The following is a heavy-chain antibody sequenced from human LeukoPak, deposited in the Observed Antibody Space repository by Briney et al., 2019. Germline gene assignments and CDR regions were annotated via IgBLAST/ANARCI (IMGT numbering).Heavy chain of an antibody. J-gene: IGHJ4*02. CDR2: IYYSGNT. CDR3: ARRKVRGVIGGYFDY. Sequence: PSETLSLTCTVSGDSISTSNSYWGWIRQPPGKGLEWIGSIYYSGNTYYNASLKSRVAISVDTSKNQFSLKLSSVTAADTAVYYCARRKVRGVIGGYFDYWGQGTLVTVSS. CDR1: GDSISTSNSY. V-gene: IGHV4-39*07. D-gene: IGHD3-10*01.